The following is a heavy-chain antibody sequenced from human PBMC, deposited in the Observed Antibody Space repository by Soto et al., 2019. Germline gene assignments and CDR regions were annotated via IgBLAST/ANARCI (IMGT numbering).Heavy chain of an antibody. V-gene: IGHV5-10-1*01. CDR3: ARHAQYHHGSGSSGHALDT. CDR1: GYSFTSYW. CDR2: IDPSGSYT. J-gene: IGHJ3*02. Sequence: PGESLKISCKGPGYSFTSYWISWVRQMPVKVLEWMGRIDPSGSYTKYRPSFQVHFTISADKSISTAYLQWSSPKASTNAKWFHARHAQYHHGSGSSGHALDTWGEARMVT. D-gene: IGHD3-10*01.